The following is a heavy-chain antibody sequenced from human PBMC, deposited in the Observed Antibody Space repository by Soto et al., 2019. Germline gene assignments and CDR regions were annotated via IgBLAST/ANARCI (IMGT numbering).Heavy chain of an antibody. V-gene: IGHV3-30-3*01. CDR1: GFTFSSYA. D-gene: IGHD1-26*01. CDR3: ARDRGVGATTWAFDI. J-gene: IGHJ3*02. Sequence: GGSLRLSCAASGFTFSSYAMHWVRQAPGKGLEWVAVISYDGSNKYYADSVKGRFTISRDNSKNTLYLQMNSLRAEDTAVYYCARDRGVGATTWAFDIWGQGTMVTVSS. CDR2: ISYDGSNK.